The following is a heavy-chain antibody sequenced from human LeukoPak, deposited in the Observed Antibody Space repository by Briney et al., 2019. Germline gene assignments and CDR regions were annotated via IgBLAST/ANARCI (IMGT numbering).Heavy chain of an antibody. CDR2: IYHSGST. J-gene: IGHJ4*02. D-gene: IGHD5-12*01. CDR1: GYSISSGYY. V-gene: IGHV4-38-2*01. CDR3: AGGYRYSGYIYYFDY. Sequence: SETQSLTCAVSGYSISSGYYWGWIRQPPGKGLEWIGSIYHSGSTYYNPSLKSRVTISVDTSKNQFSLKLSSVTAADTAVYYCAGGYRYSGYIYYFDYWGQGTLVTVSS.